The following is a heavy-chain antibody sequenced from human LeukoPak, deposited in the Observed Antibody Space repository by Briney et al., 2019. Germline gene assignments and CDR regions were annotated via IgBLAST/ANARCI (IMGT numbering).Heavy chain of an antibody. J-gene: IGHJ6*03. CDR3: ARGVWLQSSISRRGYGNYMDV. D-gene: IGHD5-24*01. Sequence: ASVKVSCKASGYTFTSYGISWVRQAPGQGLEWMGWISAYNGNTNYAQKLQGRVTMTTDTSTSTAYMELRSLRSDDTAVYYCARGVWLQSSISRRGYGNYMDVWGKGTTVTVSS. CDR2: ISAYNGNT. V-gene: IGHV1-18*01. CDR1: GYTFTSYG.